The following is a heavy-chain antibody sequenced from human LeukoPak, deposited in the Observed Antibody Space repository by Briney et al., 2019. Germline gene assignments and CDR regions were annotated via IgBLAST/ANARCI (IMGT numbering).Heavy chain of an antibody. Sequence: SETLSLTCAVYGGSFSGYYWSWIRQPPGKGLEWIGEINHSGSTNYNPSLKSRVTISVDTSKNQFSLKLSSVTAADTAVYYCARDPKKWELDYFDYWGQGTLVTVSS. V-gene: IGHV4-34*01. CDR1: GGSFSGYY. J-gene: IGHJ4*02. D-gene: IGHD1-26*01. CDR3: ARDPKKWELDYFDY. CDR2: INHSGST.